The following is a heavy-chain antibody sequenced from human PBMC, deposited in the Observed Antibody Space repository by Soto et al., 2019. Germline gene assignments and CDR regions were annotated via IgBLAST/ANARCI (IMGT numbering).Heavy chain of an antibody. CDR1: GFSLSTSGVG. CDR2: IYWSGDE. CDR3: ARGLATLPVFAFDI. Sequence: SGPTLVNPTQTLTLTCSFSGFSLSTSGVGVGWIRQSPGKALEWLALIYWSGDEHYRPSLKSRLSIIKDTSKNHVVLIMTDMDPMDTATYYCARGLATLPVFAFDIWGQGTMVTVSS. J-gene: IGHJ3*02. V-gene: IGHV2-5*01. D-gene: IGHD6-6*01.